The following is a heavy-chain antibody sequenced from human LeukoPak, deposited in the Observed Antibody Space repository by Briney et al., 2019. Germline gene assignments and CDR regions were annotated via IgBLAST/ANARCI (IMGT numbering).Heavy chain of an antibody. Sequence: GGSLRLSCAASGFTFSSYAMSWVRQAPGKGLEWVSVIYSGGSTYYADSVKGRFTISRDNSKNTLYLQMNSLRAEDTAVYYCTRSPDLDYWGQGTLVTVSS. CDR1: GFTFSSYA. CDR3: TRSPDLDY. CDR2: IYSGGST. J-gene: IGHJ4*02. V-gene: IGHV3-53*01.